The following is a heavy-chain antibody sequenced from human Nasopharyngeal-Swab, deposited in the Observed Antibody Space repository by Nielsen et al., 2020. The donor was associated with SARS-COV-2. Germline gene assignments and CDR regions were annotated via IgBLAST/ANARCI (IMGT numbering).Heavy chain of an antibody. CDR1: GASISSSINY. Sequence: SETLSLTCTVSGASISSSINYWGWIRQSPQKGLEWIGTVSYSGTANYNPSLNSRVTISVDTSKNQFSLKLFSVTAADTAVYYCARDESGDYLGLPFDYWGQGTLVTVSS. D-gene: IGHD4-17*01. J-gene: IGHJ4*02. CDR2: VSYSGTA. V-gene: IGHV4-39*07. CDR3: ARDESGDYLGLPFDY.